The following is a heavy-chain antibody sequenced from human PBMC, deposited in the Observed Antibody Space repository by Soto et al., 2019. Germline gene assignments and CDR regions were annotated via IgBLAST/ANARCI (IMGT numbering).Heavy chain of an antibody. V-gene: IGHV3-30-3*01. CDR1: GFTFSNDI. CDR2: ISSDGTNR. Sequence: GGSQRHTCAVSGFTFSNDIMHWVRQAPGKGLEWVALISSDGTNRYYADSVKGRFTTSRDNAKNTMYLQMNSLRAEDTAVYYCARGLGWPYYYDSSEGRDWGQGTLVTVS. J-gene: IGHJ4*02. D-gene: IGHD3-22*01. CDR3: ARGLGWPYYYDSSEGRD.